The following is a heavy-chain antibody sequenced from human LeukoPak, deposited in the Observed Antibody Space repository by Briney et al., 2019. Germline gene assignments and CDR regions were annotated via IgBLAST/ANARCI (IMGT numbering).Heavy chain of an antibody. CDR3: AKGTRGSGTSYNDGY. J-gene: IGHJ4*02. V-gene: IGHV3-23*01. D-gene: IGHD3-10*01. CDR1: GFTFSSYA. CDR2: ISGSGAGT. Sequence: GGSLRLSCAASGFTFSSYAMSWVRQAPGKGLEWVSTISGSGAGTYYADSVKGRFTISRDNPKNTLYLQMNSLRAEDTAIYYCAKGTRGSGTSYNDGYWGQGTLVTVSS.